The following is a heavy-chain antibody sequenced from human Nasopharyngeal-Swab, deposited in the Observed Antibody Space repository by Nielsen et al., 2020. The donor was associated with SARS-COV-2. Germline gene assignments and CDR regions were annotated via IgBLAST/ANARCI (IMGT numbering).Heavy chain of an antibody. J-gene: IGHJ4*02. Sequence: SETLSLTCAVYGGSFSGYYWHWIRQAPGKGLAWIGEITHSGSTNYNPSLKSRVTISVDPSKNQFSLKLHSVTAADTAVYSCSRVLVSLTGDLDSWGRGTPVTVSS. D-gene: IGHD3-10*01. CDR1: GGSFSGYY. V-gene: IGHV4-34*01. CDR2: ITHSGST. CDR3: SRVLVSLTGDLDS.